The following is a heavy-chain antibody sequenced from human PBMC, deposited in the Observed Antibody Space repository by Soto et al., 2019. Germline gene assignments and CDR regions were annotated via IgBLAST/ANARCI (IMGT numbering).Heavy chain of an antibody. CDR3: ARDSAASWNQFDY. CDR1: GGSISSGAYY. D-gene: IGHD1-1*01. CDR2: IYYSGTT. J-gene: IGHJ4*02. Sequence: PSETLSLTCPVSGGSISSGAYYWSWIRQHPGRGLEWIGYIYYSGTTNYNPSLKSRLTISGDTSQNQFSLRLGSVTAADTAVYYCARDSAASWNQFDYWGQGTLVTVSS. V-gene: IGHV4-31*03.